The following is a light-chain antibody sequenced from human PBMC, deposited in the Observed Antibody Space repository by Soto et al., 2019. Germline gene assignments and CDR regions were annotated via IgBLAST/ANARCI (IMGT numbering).Light chain of an antibody. CDR1: QGIRTW. CDR3: QQANNFPFT. CDR2: VAS. V-gene: IGKV1-12*01. Sequence: DIQMTQSPSSVSASVGDRVTITCWASQGIRTWLAWYQQNPGKPPKLLIYVASSLQSGVPSRFSGSGSGTDFTLPISSLQPEDFSTYYCQQANNFPFTFGHGTKVDIK. J-gene: IGKJ3*01.